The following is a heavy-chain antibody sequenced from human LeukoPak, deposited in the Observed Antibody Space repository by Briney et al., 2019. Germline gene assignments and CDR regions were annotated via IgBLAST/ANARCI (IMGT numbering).Heavy chain of an antibody. Sequence: TSGTLSLTCTVSGGSISSYYWSWIRQPPGKGLEWIGYIYYSGSTNYNPSLKSRVTISVDTSKNQFSLKLSSVTAADTAVYYCARETGTAFLDYWGQGTLVTVSS. CDR2: IYYSGST. D-gene: IGHD1-1*01. CDR3: ARETGTAFLDY. V-gene: IGHV4-59*01. J-gene: IGHJ4*02. CDR1: GGSISSYY.